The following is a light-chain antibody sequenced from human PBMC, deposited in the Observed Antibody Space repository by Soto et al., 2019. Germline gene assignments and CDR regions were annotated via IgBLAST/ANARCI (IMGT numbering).Light chain of an antibody. CDR2: AAS. CDR1: QSISSY. CDR3: QQVNSFPST. V-gene: IGKV1-39*01. J-gene: IGKJ1*01. Sequence: DIQMTQSPSSLSASVGDRVTITCRASQSISSYLNWYQQKPGKAPKLLIYAASSLQSGVPSRFSGSGSGTDFTLTISSLQPEDFATYYCQQVNSFPSTFGQGTKVDIK.